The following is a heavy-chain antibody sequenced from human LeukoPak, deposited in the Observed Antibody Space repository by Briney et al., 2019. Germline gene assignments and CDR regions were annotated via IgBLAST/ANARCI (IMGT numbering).Heavy chain of an antibody. J-gene: IGHJ4*02. CDR2: INHSGST. CDR3: ARVRGKNAGDY. CDR1: GGSFSGYY. V-gene: IGHV4-34*01. D-gene: IGHD3-16*01. Sequence: SETLSLTCAVYGGSFSGYYWSWIRQPPGKGLEWIGEINHSGSTNYNPSLKSRVTISVDTSKNQFSLKLSSVTAADTAVYYCARVRGKNAGDYWGQGTLVTVSS.